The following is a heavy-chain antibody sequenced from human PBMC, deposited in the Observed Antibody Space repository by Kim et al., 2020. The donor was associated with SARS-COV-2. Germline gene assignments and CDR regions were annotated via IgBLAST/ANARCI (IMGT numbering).Heavy chain of an antibody. J-gene: IGHJ4*02. D-gene: IGHD3-3*01. CDR2: IYYSGST. CDR3: ARCYYDFWSGYFDY. CDR1: GGSISSSGYY. Sequence: SETLSLTCTVSGGSISSSGYYWGWIRQPPGKGLEWIGSIYYSGSTYYNPSLKSRVTISVDTSKNQFSLKLSSVTAADTAVYYCARCYYDFWSGYFDYWGQGTLVTVSS. V-gene: IGHV4-39*07.